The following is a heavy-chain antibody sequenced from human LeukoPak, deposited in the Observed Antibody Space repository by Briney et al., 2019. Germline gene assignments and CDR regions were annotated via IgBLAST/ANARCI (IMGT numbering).Heavy chain of an antibody. Sequence: SETLSLTCTVSGGPISSSGYYWVWIRPPPGKGLEWIGSNHYSGSTYYNPSLKSRVTISADTSKNQFSLKVTSVTAADTALYYCARHTRSGYSDGYEAWGQGTMVTLSS. V-gene: IGHV4-39*01. CDR1: GGPISSSGYY. CDR2: NHYSGST. CDR3: ARHTRSGYSDGYEA. J-gene: IGHJ5*02. D-gene: IGHD5-18*01.